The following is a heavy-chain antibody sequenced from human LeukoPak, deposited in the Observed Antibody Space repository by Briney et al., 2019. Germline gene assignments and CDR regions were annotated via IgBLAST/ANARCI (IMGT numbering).Heavy chain of an antibody. CDR3: AKDSGYYDFWSGYPPDY. CDR1: GFTFSSYA. V-gene: IGHV3-23*01. Sequence: PGRSLRLSCAASGFTFSSYAMSWVRQAPGKGLEWVSAISGSGGSTYYADSVKGRFTISRDNSKNTLYLQMNSLRAEDTAVYYCAKDSGYYDFWSGYPPDYWGQGTLVTV. D-gene: IGHD3-3*01. J-gene: IGHJ4*02. CDR2: ISGSGGST.